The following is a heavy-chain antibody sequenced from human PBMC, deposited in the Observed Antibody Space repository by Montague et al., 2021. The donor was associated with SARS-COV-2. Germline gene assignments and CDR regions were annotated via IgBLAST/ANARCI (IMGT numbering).Heavy chain of an antibody. D-gene: IGHD3-3*01. J-gene: IGHJ6*02. CDR2: TSYSWST. CDR3: ARWGEYYDSPYYYYAMDV. Sequence: SETLSLTCTVSGGSISPYYWSWIRQSPGKGLECIGYTSYSWSTDSNPSLKRRVTISIDTSTNQFSLKLSSVTAADTAVYYCARWGEYYDSPYYYYAMDVWGQGTTVTVSS. V-gene: IGHV4-59*12. CDR1: GGSISPYY.